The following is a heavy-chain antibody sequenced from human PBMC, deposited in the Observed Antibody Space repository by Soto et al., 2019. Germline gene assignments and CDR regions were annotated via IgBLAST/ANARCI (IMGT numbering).Heavy chain of an antibody. CDR3: ATLPPYIAAAGPSTDYYYSMDV. Sequence: SETLSLTCAVYGGFFSGNYWTWIRQPPGKGLEWIGEINHSGSTNYNPSLKSRVTISVDTATNEVSLWLSSVTAADSAVYYCATLPPYIAAAGPSTDYYYSMDVWGKGTTVTVSS. CDR1: GGFFSGNY. CDR2: INHSGST. D-gene: IGHD6-13*01. V-gene: IGHV4-34*01. J-gene: IGHJ6*03.